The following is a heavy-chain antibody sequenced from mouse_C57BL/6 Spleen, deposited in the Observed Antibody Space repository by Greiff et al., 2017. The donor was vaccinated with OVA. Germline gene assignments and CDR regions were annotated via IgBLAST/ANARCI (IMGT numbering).Heavy chain of an antibody. Sequence: QVQLQQSGAELMKPGASVKLSCKATGYTFTGYWIEWVKQRPGHGLEWIGVILPGSGSTNYNAMIKGKATFTADPSSNTVYMQLSSLTTEDSATYYCARCYYSNCPYAMDDWGPGTSVTVSS. V-gene: IGHV1-9*01. D-gene: IGHD2-5*01. J-gene: IGHJ4*01. CDR3: ARCYYSNCPYAMDD. CDR1: GYTFTGYW. CDR2: ILPGSGST.